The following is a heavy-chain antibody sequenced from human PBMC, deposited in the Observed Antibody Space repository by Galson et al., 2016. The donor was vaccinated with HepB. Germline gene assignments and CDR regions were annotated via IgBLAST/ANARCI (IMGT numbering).Heavy chain of an antibody. J-gene: IGHJ4*02. Sequence: LRLSCAASGFTFSSFSMNWVRQAPGKGLEWVSYISRSSSTIYYADSVEGRFTISRDNAKNSLYLQMNSLRAEDTAVYYCATRNIVVAGGDYWGQGTLVTVSS. CDR2: ISRSSSTI. CDR1: GFTFSSFS. CDR3: ATRNIVVAGGDY. V-gene: IGHV3-48*04. D-gene: IGHD3-22*01.